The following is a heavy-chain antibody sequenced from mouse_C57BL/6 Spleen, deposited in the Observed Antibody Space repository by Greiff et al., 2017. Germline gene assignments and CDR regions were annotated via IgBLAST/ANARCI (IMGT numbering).Heavy chain of an antibody. V-gene: IGHV1-64*01. CDR2: IHPNSGST. Sequence: VQLQQPGAELVKPGASVKLSCKASGYTFTSYWMHWVKQRPGQGLEWIGMIHPNSGSTNYNEKFKSKATLTVDKSSSTAYMQLSSLTSEDSAVYYCARGYYGSGYAMDYWGQGTSVTVSS. CDR3: ARGYYGSGYAMDY. J-gene: IGHJ4*01. D-gene: IGHD1-1*01. CDR1: GYTFTSYW.